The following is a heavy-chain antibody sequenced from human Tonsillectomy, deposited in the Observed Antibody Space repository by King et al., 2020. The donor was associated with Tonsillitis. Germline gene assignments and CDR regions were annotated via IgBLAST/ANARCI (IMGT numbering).Heavy chain of an antibody. J-gene: IGHJ4*02. CDR2: ISYDGSNK. D-gene: IGHD3-16*01. CDR3: AKDRWDDYVSWEGDMYSFDY. Sequence: VQLVESGGGVVQPGRSLRLSCAASGFTFSSYGMHWVRQAPGTGLEWVAVISYDGSNKYYADSVKGRFTISRDNSKNTLYLQMNSLRAEDTAVYYCAKDRWDDYVSWEGDMYSFDYWGQGTVVTVAS. V-gene: IGHV3-30*18. CDR1: GFTFSSYG.